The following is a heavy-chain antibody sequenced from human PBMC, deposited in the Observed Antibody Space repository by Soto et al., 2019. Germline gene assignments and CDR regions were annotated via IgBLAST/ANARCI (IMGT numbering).Heavy chain of an antibody. D-gene: IGHD6-13*01. CDR3: ARSPSLPRFIAAAGSLRFDP. J-gene: IGHJ5*02. V-gene: IGHV1-46*01. CDR2: INPSGGST. Sequence: ASVKVSCKASGYTFTSYYMHWVRQVPGQGLEWMGIINPSGGSTSYAQKFQGRVTMTRDTSTSTVYMELSSLRSEDTAVYYCARSPSLPRFIAAAGSLRFDPWGQGPLVTVSS. CDR1: GYTFTSYY.